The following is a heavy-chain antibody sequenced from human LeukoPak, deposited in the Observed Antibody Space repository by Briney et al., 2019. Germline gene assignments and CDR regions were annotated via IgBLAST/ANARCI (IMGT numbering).Heavy chain of an antibody. D-gene: IGHD5-12*01. J-gene: IGHJ6*03. CDR1: GFTFSSYS. CDR3: AKGGGYEAQYYYYYLDV. CDR2: ISSSSSYI. Sequence: GGSLRLSCAASGFTFSSYSMNWVRQAPGKGLEWVSSISSSSSYIYYADSVKGRFTISRDNAKNSLYLQMKSLRAEDTAVYYCAKGGGYEAQYYYYYLDVWGKGTTVTISS. V-gene: IGHV3-21*01.